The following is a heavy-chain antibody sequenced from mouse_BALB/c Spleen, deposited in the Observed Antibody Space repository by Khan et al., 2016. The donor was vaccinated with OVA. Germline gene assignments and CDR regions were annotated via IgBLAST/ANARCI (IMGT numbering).Heavy chain of an antibody. CDR3: ARKDYYDYDPFPY. V-gene: IGHV3-2*02. J-gene: IGHJ3*01. CDR1: GYSITSEYA. CDR2: INYSGNT. Sequence: EVELVESGPGLVKPSQSLSLTCTVTGYSITSEYAWNWIRQFPGNKLEWMGYINYSGNTRFNPSLKSRTSITRDTSKNQFFLQLNSVTTEDKATYYCARKDYYDYDPFPYWGQGTLVTVSA. D-gene: IGHD2-4*01.